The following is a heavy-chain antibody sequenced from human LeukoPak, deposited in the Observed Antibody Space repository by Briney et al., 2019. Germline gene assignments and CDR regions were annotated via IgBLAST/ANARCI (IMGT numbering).Heavy chain of an antibody. D-gene: IGHD6-19*01. J-gene: IGHJ4*02. Sequence: GGSLRLSCAASGFTFSSYAMHWVRQAPGKGLEWVVVISYDGSNKYYADSVKGLFTISRDNSKNTLYLQMNSLRAEDTAVYYCAREPPGGIAVAAYFDYWGQGTLVTVSS. V-gene: IGHV3-30*04. CDR2: ISYDGSNK. CDR3: AREPPGGIAVAAYFDY. CDR1: GFTFSSYA.